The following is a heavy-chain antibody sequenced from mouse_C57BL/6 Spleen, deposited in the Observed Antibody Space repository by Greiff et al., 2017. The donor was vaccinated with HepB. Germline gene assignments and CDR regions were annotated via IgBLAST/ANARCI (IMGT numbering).Heavy chain of an antibody. V-gene: IGHV3-6*01. D-gene: IGHD2-12*01. Sequence: EVQRVESGPGLVKPSQSLSLTCSVTGYSITSGYYWNWIRQFPGNKLEWMGYISYDGSNNYNPSLKNRISFTRDTSKNQFFLKLNSVTTEDTATYYCARGAVYDYYAMDYWGQGTSVTVSS. CDR3: ARGAVYDYYAMDY. CDR1: GYSITSGYY. CDR2: ISYDGSN. J-gene: IGHJ4*01.